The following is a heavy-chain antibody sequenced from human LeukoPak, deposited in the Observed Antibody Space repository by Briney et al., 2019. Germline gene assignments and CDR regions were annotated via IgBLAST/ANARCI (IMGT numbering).Heavy chain of an antibody. CDR3: TRVAQSGPTGWFDP. J-gene: IGHJ5*02. CDR1: GFTFSSYA. Sequence: GGSLRLSCAASGFTFSSYAMSWVRQAPGKGLEWVSAISGSGGSTYYADSVKGRFTISRDNPGNVFYLQMDSLRAEDTAVYYCTRVAQSGPTGWFDPWGQGTLVTVSS. CDR2: ISGSGGST. V-gene: IGHV3-23*01. D-gene: IGHD1-1*01.